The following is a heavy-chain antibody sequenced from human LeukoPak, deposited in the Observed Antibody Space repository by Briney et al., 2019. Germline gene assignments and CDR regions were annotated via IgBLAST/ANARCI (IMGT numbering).Heavy chain of an antibody. J-gene: IGHJ3*02. Sequence: SVRVSCKASGYTFTGYYMHWVRQAPGQGLEWMGWIVVGSGNTNYAQKFQERVTITRDMSTSTAYMELSSLRSEDTALYYCAAGSQWLVRDDAFDIWGQGTMVTVSS. CDR2: IVVGSGNT. V-gene: IGHV1-58*02. CDR3: AAGSQWLVRDDAFDI. CDR1: GYTFTGYY. D-gene: IGHD6-19*01.